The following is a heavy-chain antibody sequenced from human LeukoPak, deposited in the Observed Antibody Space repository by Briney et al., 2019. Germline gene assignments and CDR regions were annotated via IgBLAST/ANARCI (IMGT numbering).Heavy chain of an antibody. D-gene: IGHD3-10*01. CDR1: GGSISSSSYY. V-gene: IGHV4-39*07. CDR2: IYYSGST. Sequence: PSETLSLTCTVSGGSISSSSYYWGWIRQPPGKGLEWIGSIYYSGSTYYNPSLKSRVTISVDTSKNQFSLKLSSVTAADTAVYYCARRIARGVTDYWGQGTLVTVSS. CDR3: ARRIARGVTDY. J-gene: IGHJ4*02.